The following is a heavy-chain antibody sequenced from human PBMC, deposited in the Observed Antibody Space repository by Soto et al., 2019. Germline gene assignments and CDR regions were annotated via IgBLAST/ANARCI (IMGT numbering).Heavy chain of an antibody. Sequence: QVQLQQWGAGLLKPSETLSLTCAVYGGSFSGYYWSWIRQPPGKGLEWIGEINHSGSTNYNPSLKSRVTISVDTSKHQFSLKLSSVTAADTAVYYCARAHRRFRALGYCSGGSCSPLDYWGQGTLVTVSS. D-gene: IGHD2-15*01. CDR3: ARAHRRFRALGYCSGGSCSPLDY. J-gene: IGHJ4*02. CDR1: GGSFSGYY. V-gene: IGHV4-34*01. CDR2: INHSGST.